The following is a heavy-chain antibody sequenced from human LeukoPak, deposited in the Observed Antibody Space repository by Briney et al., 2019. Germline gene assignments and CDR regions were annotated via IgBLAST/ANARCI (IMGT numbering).Heavy chain of an antibody. D-gene: IGHD6-13*01. CDR2: ISANGGGT. V-gene: IGHV3-23*01. Sequence: HSGGSLRLSCAASGATFGNYYMSWVRQAPGKGLEWVSAISANGGGTYYADSVKGRFTISRDNSKNTLYLQMNSLRAEDTAVYYCAKGSSPFDYWGQGTLVTVSS. CDR3: AKGSSPFDY. CDR1: GATFGNYY. J-gene: IGHJ4*02.